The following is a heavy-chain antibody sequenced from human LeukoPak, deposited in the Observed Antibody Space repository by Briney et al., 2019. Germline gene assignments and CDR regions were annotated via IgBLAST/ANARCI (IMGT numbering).Heavy chain of an antibody. V-gene: IGHV4-30-2*01. J-gene: IGHJ4*02. Sequence: SETLSLTCAVSGGSISSGGYSWSWIRQPPGRGLEWIGYIYHSGSTYYNPSLKSRVTISVDRSKNQFSLKLSSVTAADTAVYYCARVRDYVLYFDYWGQGTLVTVSS. CDR2: IYHSGST. D-gene: IGHD4-17*01. CDR3: ARVRDYVLYFDY. CDR1: GGSISSGGYS.